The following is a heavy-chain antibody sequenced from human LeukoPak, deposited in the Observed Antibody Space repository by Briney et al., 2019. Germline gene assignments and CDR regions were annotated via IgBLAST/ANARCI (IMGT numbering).Heavy chain of an antibody. CDR1: GGSISNYY. V-gene: IGHV4-4*07. CDR2: IYTSGST. D-gene: IGHD3-22*01. J-gene: IGHJ5*02. CDR3: ARDRYDSVYNWFDP. Sequence: SETLSLTCTVSGGSISNYYWSWIRQPAGKGLERIGRIYTSGSTNYNPSLKSRVTMSVDTSKYQFSLELNSVTAADTAVYYCARDRYDSVYNWFDPWGQGTLVTVSS.